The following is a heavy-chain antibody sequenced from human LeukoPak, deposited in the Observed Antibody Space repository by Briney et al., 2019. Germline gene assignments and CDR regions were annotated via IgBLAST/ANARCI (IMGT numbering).Heavy chain of an antibody. V-gene: IGHV1-18*01. CDR2: ISAYNGNT. CDR3: ARGYCGGDCYYDYYYYYGMDV. CDR1: GYTFTSYG. Sequence: ASVKVSCKASGYTFTSYGISWVRQAPGQGLEWMGWISAYNGNTNYAQKLQGRVTMTTDTSTSTAYMELRSLRSDDTAVYYCARGYCGGDCYYDYYYYYGMDVWGQGTTVTVSS. D-gene: IGHD2-21*02. J-gene: IGHJ6*02.